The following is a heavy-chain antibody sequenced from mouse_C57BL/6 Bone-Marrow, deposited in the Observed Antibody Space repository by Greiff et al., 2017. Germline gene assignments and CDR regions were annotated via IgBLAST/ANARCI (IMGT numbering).Heavy chain of an antibody. V-gene: IGHV1-80*01. J-gene: IGHJ3*01. CDR1: GYAFSSYW. CDR2: IYPGDGDT. Sequence: QVQLQQSGAELVKPGASVKISCKASGYAFSSYWMNWVKQRPGKGLEWIGQIYPGDGDTNYNGKFKGKATLTADTSSSTAYMQLSSLTSEDSAVYFCAREGTTYYYGSSYWFAYWGQGTLVTVSA. D-gene: IGHD1-1*01. CDR3: AREGTTYYYGSSYWFAY.